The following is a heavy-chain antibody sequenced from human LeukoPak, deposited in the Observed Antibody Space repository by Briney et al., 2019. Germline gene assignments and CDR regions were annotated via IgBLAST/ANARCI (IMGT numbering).Heavy chain of an antibody. CDR3: ARGDYDILTGSLFH. CDR1: GGTFSSYA. Sequence: ASVKVSCKASGGTFSSYAISWVRQAPGQGLEWVGGIIPIFGTANYAQKFQGRVTITADKSTSTAYMELSSLRSEDTAVYYCARGDYDILTGSLFHWGQGTLVTVSS. D-gene: IGHD3-9*01. CDR2: IIPIFGTA. V-gene: IGHV1-69*06. J-gene: IGHJ4*02.